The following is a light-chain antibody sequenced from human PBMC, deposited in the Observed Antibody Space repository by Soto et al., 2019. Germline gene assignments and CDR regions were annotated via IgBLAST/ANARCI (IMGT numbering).Light chain of an antibody. CDR2: LGS. CDR3: MQGLQSTIT. Sequence: DIVMTQSPFSLAVTPGESASISCRSSQSLLHRNGKNYLDWYPQKPGQSPQLLIYLGSSRASGVPDRVSGSGSGTDFTLKIGRVGAEDVGIYYCMQGLQSTITFGQGTRLEIK. V-gene: IGKV2-28*01. J-gene: IGKJ5*01. CDR1: QSLLHRNGKNY.